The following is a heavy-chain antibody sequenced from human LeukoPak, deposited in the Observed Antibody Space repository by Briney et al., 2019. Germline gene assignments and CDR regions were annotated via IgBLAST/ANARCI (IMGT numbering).Heavy chain of an antibody. CDR3: ASSYDSRRFDY. CDR2: IIPILGIA. Sequence: ASVKVSCKASGGTFSSYAISWVRQAPGQGLEWMGRIIPILGIANYAQKFQGSVTMTRDTSTSTVYMELSSLRSEDTAVYYCASSYDSRRFDYWGQGTLVTVSS. CDR1: GGTFSSYA. D-gene: IGHD3-22*01. V-gene: IGHV1-69*04. J-gene: IGHJ4*02.